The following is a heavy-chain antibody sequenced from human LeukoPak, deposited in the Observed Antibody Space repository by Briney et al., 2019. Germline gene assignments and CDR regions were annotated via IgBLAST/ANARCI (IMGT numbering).Heavy chain of an antibody. J-gene: IGHJ4*02. CDR1: GFTFSSYA. CDR3: AKDLAGSGSYSFDY. CDR2: ISITVGGT. Sequence: PGGSLRLSCAASGFTFSSYAMSWVRQAPGKGLEWVSAISITVGGTYYADSVKGRFTISRDNSKNTLYLQMNSLRAEDTAVYYSAKDLAGSGSYSFDYWGQGTLVTVSS. D-gene: IGHD1-26*01. V-gene: IGHV3-23*01.